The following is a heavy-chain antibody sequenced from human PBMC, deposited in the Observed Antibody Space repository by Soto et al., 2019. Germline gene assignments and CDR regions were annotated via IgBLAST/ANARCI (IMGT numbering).Heavy chain of an antibody. CDR1: GFTFSDYY. Sequence: QVQLVESGGGLVKPGGSLRLSCAASGFTFSDYYMSWSRQAPGKGLEWVSYISSSGSTIYYADSVKGRFTISRDNAKNSLYLQMNSLRAEDTAVYYCAAPHIVVVVAATAGAFDIWGQGTMVTVSS. CDR2: ISSSGSTI. J-gene: IGHJ3*02. CDR3: AAPHIVVVVAATAGAFDI. D-gene: IGHD2-15*01. V-gene: IGHV3-11*01.